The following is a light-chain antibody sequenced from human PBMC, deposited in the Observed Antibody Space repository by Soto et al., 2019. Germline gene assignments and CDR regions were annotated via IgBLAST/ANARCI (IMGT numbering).Light chain of an antibody. J-gene: IGKJ3*01. CDR3: QPSYSTLT. Sequence: DMQMTQSPSSLSASVGDRVTITYRASQSISSYLNWYQQKPGKAPKLLIYAASSLQSGVPSRFSGSGSGTDFTLTISSLQPEDFATYYCQPSYSTLTFGPGTKVDIK. V-gene: IGKV1-39*01. CDR1: QSISSY. CDR2: AAS.